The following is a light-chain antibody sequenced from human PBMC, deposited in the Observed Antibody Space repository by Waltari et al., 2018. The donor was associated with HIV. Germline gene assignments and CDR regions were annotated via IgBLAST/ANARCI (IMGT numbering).Light chain of an antibody. Sequence: EIVLTQSPGTLSLSPGERATLSCRASQSVSSSDLAWYQQKPGQAPRLLISHASSRATGIPDKFSGSGSGTDFTLTISTLEPEDFAVYYCQQYGSSPATFGQGTKLEIK. CDR2: HAS. J-gene: IGKJ2*01. CDR1: QSVSSSD. CDR3: QQYGSSPAT. V-gene: IGKV3-20*01.